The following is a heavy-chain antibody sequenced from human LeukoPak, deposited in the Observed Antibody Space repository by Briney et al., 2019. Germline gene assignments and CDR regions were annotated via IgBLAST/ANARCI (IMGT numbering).Heavy chain of an antibody. CDR3: ARVGLWFGEGAYYYYYMDV. J-gene: IGHJ6*03. CDR1: GGSISSSSYY. CDR2: IYYSGST. Sequence: SETLSLTCTVSGGSISSSSYYWGWIRQPPGKGLEWIGSIYYSGSTYYNPSLKSRVTISVDTSKNQFSLKLSSVTAADTAVYYCARVGLWFGEGAYYYYYMDVWGKGTTVTVSS. D-gene: IGHD3-10*01. V-gene: IGHV4-39*07.